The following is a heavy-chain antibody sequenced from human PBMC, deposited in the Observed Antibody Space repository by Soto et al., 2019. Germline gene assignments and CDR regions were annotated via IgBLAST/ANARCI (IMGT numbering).Heavy chain of an antibody. V-gene: IGHV3-23*01. CDR2: ISGSGGST. CDR1: GFTFSSYA. CDR3: AKDPEGIQLWYTGYYYGMDV. D-gene: IGHD5-18*01. J-gene: IGHJ6*02. Sequence: GGSLRLSCAASGFTFSSYAMSWVRQAPGKGLEWVSAISGSGGSTYYADSVKGRFTISRDNSKNTLYLQMNSLRAEDTAVYYCAKDPEGIQLWYTGYYYGMDVWGQGTTVTVS.